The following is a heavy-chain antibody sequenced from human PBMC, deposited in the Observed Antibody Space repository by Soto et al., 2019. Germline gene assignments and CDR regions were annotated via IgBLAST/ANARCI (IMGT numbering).Heavy chain of an antibody. CDR1: GYSFTSYW. CDR3: ARQATVRWLGNPASDY. CDR2: IYPGDSDT. Sequence: EVQLVQSGAEVKKPGESLKISCKGSGYSFTSYWIGWVRQMPGKGLEWMGIIYPGDSDTRYSPSFQGQVTISADKSISTAYLQWSSLKASDTAMYYCARQATVRWLGNPASDYWGQGTLVTVSS. D-gene: IGHD6-19*01. J-gene: IGHJ4*02. V-gene: IGHV5-51*01.